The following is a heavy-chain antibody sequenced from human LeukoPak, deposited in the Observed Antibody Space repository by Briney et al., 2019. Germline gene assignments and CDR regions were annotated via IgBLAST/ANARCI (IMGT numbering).Heavy chain of an antibody. V-gene: IGHV4-59*01. D-gene: IGHD2-15*01. Sequence: SEILSLTCTVSGGSISSYYWSWIRQPPGKGLEWIGYIYYSGSTNYNPSLKSRVTISVDTSKNQFSLKLSSVTAADTAVYYCARDLRVAADAFDIWGQGTMVTVSS. CDR1: GGSISSYY. CDR2: IYYSGST. J-gene: IGHJ3*02. CDR3: ARDLRVAADAFDI.